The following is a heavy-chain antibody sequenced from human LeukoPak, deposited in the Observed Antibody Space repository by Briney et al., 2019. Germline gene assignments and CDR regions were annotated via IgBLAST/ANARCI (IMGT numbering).Heavy chain of an antibody. Sequence: GGSLRLSCAASGFTFSTYWMTWVRQAPGKGLEWVSAISGSGGSTYYADSVKGRFTISRDISKNTLYLQMNSLRAEDTAVYYCARDMVRGVMPNWGQGTLVTVSS. CDR1: GFTFSTYW. CDR3: ARDMVRGVMPN. V-gene: IGHV3-23*01. CDR2: ISGSGGST. D-gene: IGHD3-10*01. J-gene: IGHJ4*02.